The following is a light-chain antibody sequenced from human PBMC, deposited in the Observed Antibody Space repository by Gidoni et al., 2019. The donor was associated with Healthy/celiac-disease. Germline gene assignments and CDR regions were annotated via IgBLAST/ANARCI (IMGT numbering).Light chain of an antibody. CDR1: QWVSSSY. CDR3: QQYGSSPSIT. CDR2: GSS. Sequence: EIVLTQSPGPLSLSPGERATLSCRASQWVSSSYLAWYQQKPGQAPRLLIYGSSSRATGIPERFSGSGSGTDFTLTISRLEPEDFAVYYCQQYGSSPSITCGQGTRLEIK. V-gene: IGKV3-20*01. J-gene: IGKJ5*01.